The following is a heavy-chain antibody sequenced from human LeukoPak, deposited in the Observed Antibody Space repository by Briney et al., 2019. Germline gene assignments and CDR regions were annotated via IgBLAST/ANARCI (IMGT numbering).Heavy chain of an antibody. CDR3: ARRFGVGRGAHHRKENWFDP. D-gene: IGHD3-3*01. V-gene: IGHV4-34*01. J-gene: IGHJ5*02. Sequence: SETLSLTCAVYGGSFSGYYWSWIRQPPGKGLEWIGEINHSGSTNYNPSLKSRVTISVDTSKNQFSLKLSSVTAADTAVYYCARRFGVGRGAHHRKENWFDPWGQGTQVTVSS. CDR2: INHSGST. CDR1: GGSFSGYY.